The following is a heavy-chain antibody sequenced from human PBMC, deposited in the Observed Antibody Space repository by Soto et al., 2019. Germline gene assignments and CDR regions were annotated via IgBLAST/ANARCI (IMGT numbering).Heavy chain of an antibody. Sequence: ASVKVSCKASGYTFTGYYMHWVRQAPGQGLEWMGWINPNSGGTNYAQKFQGWVTMTRDTSISTAYMELSRLRSDDTAVYYCARASGYYLNWLAPWGQGTLVTVSS. CDR1: GYTFTGYY. V-gene: IGHV1-2*04. D-gene: IGHD3-22*01. CDR3: ARASGYYLNWLAP. CDR2: INPNSGGT. J-gene: IGHJ5*02.